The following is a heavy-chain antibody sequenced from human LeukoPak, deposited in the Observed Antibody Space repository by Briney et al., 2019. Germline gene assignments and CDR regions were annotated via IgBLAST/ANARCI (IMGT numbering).Heavy chain of an antibody. CDR1: GFTFSSYA. J-gene: IGHJ3*01. V-gene: IGHV3-23*01. D-gene: IGHD3-3*01. Sequence: GGSLRLSCAASGFTFSSYALSWVRQAPGKGLEWVSAISGSGGSTYYADSVKGRFTVSRDNSKNTLYLQMNSLGAEDTAVYYCAKDIGRRIFGVAYDAFHVWGQGTMVTVSS. CDR2: ISGSGGST. CDR3: AKDIGRRIFGVAYDAFHV.